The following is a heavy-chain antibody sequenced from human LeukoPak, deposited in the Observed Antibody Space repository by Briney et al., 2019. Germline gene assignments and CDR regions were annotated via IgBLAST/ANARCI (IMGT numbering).Heavy chain of an antibody. J-gene: IGHJ4*02. Sequence: SETLSLTCAVYGGSFSGYYWSRIRQPPGKGLEWIGEINHSGSTNYNPSLKSRVTISVDTSKNQFSLKLSSVTAADTAVYYCAKDDNLTGYYGYVLDYWGQGTLVTVSS. CDR2: INHSGST. D-gene: IGHD3-9*01. V-gene: IGHV4-34*01. CDR1: GGSFSGYY. CDR3: AKDDNLTGYYGYVLDY.